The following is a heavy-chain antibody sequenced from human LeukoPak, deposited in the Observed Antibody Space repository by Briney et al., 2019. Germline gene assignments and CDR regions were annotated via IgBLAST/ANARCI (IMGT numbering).Heavy chain of an antibody. Sequence: GGSLRLSCAASRFTFTSYTMNWVRQAPGKGLEWVSYISSGSSTIYYADSVKGRFTISRDNAKNSLYLQMNSLRGEDTAVYYCARYYDGSGYFANWGQGTLVTVSS. J-gene: IGHJ4*02. CDR1: RFTFTSYT. D-gene: IGHD3-22*01. CDR3: ARYYDGSGYFAN. CDR2: ISSGSSTI. V-gene: IGHV3-48*01.